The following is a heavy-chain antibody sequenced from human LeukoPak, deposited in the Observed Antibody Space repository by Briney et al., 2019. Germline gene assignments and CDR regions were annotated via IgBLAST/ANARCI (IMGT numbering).Heavy chain of an antibody. CDR1: GSTLSSYA. J-gene: IGHJ4*02. V-gene: IGHV3-30-3*01. Sequence: GESLRLACAASGSTLSSYAMHWVRQAPGKGLEWVGVIFYDGSHKYYADSVKGRFTIPRDNSKNTLYLQMNSLRAEDTAVYYCAREDFGNSEGSAFDYWGQGTLVTVSS. D-gene: IGHD4-23*01. CDR3: AREDFGNSEGSAFDY. CDR2: IFYDGSHK.